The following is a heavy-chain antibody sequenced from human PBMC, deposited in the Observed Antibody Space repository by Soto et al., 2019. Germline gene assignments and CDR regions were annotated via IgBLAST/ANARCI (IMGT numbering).Heavy chain of an antibody. CDR2: TYYSGST. Sequence: SETLSLTCTVSGCSISSYYWSWIRQPPGKGLEWIGYTYYSGSTNYNPSLKSRVTISVDTSKNQFSLQLNSVTPEDTAVYYCARGPSYYYYDSYWFDPWGQGTLVTVSS. D-gene: IGHD3-22*01. CDR1: GCSISSYY. J-gene: IGHJ5*02. CDR3: ARGPSYYYYDSYWFDP. V-gene: IGHV4-59*12.